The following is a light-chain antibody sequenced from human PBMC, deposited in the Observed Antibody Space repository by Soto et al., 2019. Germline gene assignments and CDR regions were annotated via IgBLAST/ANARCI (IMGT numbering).Light chain of an antibody. Sequence: ETVLTHSPGTLSLSPGERATVSCRASQAVSSNYLAWYQQKPGQAPRLIISGASGRATGVPDRFSGSGSGTDFTLTIDRLESEDVAVYFCQQYGDLPWTFGQGTKVDIK. CDR1: QAVSSNY. CDR3: QQYGDLPWT. J-gene: IGKJ1*01. CDR2: GAS. V-gene: IGKV3-20*01.